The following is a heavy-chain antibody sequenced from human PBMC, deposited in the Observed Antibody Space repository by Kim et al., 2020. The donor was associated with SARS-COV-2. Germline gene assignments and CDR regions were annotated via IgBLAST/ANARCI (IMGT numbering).Heavy chain of an antibody. V-gene: IGHV3-21*01. CDR3: ARDLNQWLVPSYFDY. CDR1: GFTFSSYS. D-gene: IGHD6-19*01. CDR2: ISSSSSYI. Sequence: GGSLRLSCAASGFTFSSYSMNWVRQAPGKGLEWVSSISSSSSYIYYADSVKGRFTISRDNAKNSLYLQMNSLRAEDTAVYYCARDLNQWLVPSYFDYWGQGTLVTVSS. J-gene: IGHJ4*02.